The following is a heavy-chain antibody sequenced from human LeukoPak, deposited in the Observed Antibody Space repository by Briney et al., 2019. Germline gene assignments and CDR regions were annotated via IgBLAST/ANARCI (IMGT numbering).Heavy chain of an antibody. CDR3: ARERRNNNWFDP. J-gene: IGHJ5*02. D-gene: IGHD2-15*01. CDR2: ILYDGSNK. Sequence: GGSLRLSCAASGFTFSSYAMHWVRQAPGKGLEWVAVILYDGSNKYYADSVKGRFTISRDNSKNTLYLQMNSLRAEDTAVYYCARERRNNNWFDPWGQGTLVTVSS. CDR1: GFTFSSYA. V-gene: IGHV3-30-3*01.